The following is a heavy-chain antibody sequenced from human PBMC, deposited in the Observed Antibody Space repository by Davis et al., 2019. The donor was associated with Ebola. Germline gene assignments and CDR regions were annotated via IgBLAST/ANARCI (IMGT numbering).Heavy chain of an antibody. CDR1: GFTFSSYG. CDR3: ARELGIHLWTTFDN. Sequence: PGGSLRLSCAASGFTFSSYGMHWVRQAPGKGLEWVAVIWYDGSNKYYADSVKGRFTISRDNSKNTLYLQMNSLRAEDTAVYYCARELGIHLWTTFDNWGQGTLVTVSP. D-gene: IGHD5-18*01. J-gene: IGHJ4*02. V-gene: IGHV3-33*01. CDR2: IWYDGSNK.